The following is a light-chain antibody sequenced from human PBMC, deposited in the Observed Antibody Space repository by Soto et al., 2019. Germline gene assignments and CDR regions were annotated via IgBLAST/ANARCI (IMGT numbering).Light chain of an antibody. CDR3: SSHASGRILV. CDR2: DVS. V-gene: IGLV2-14*03. Sequence: QSALTQPASVSGSPGQSITISCTGTSSDIGGYDYVSWYQQHPGKAPKLMIYDVSNRPSGVSNRFSGSKSGNTASLTISGLQAEDEADYYCSSHASGRILVFGTGTKLTVL. J-gene: IGLJ1*01. CDR1: SSDIGGYDY.